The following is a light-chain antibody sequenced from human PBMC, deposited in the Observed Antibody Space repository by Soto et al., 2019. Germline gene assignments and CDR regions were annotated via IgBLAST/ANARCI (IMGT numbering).Light chain of an antibody. CDR3: QQGSDWPPLT. Sequence: EVVLTQSPATLSLSPGERATLSCRASQSVSRYLAWYQQRPGQAPRLLIFDASNRAFGIPARFSGSGSGTDFNLTISSLEPEDFAVYYCQQGSDWPPLTFGGGTKVEIK. CDR2: DAS. V-gene: IGKV3-11*01. CDR1: QSVSRY. J-gene: IGKJ4*01.